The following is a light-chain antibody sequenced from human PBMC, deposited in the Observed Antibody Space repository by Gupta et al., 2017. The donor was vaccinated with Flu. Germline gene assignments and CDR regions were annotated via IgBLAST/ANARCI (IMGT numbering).Light chain of an antibody. CDR1: SSDVGGDNL. V-gene: IGLV2-23*02. CDR2: EVN. J-gene: IGLJ2*01. Sequence: QSALSQPASVSGSPGQSITISCTGTSSDVGGDNLVSWYQQYSGKAPKLLIFEVNKRPSGVSDRFTGSKSGNTASLTISGLQSEDEADYYCCSYAVIRDRQLFGGGTKVTVL. CDR3: CSYAVIRDRQL.